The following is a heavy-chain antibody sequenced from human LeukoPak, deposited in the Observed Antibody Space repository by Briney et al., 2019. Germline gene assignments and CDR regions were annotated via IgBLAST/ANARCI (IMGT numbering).Heavy chain of an antibody. CDR1: GFTFSSYA. Sequence: PGGSLRLSCAASGFTFSSYATSWVRQAPGKGLEWVSAISGSGGSTYYADSVKGRFTISRDNSKNTLYLQMNSLKTEDTAVYYCTREYSSSSGASWGQGTLVTVSS. CDR3: TREYSSSSGAS. J-gene: IGHJ4*02. CDR2: ISGSGGST. V-gene: IGHV3-23*01. D-gene: IGHD6-6*01.